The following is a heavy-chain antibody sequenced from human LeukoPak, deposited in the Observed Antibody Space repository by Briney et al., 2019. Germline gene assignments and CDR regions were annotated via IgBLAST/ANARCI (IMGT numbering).Heavy chain of an antibody. J-gene: IGHJ4*02. CDR3: ARLSKGRYFDYVFDY. CDR2: INYIGST. D-gene: IGHD3-9*01. Sequence: SETLSLTCSVSGGSVSSGNYFWGWIRQPPGKGLEWVGNINYIGSTAYNPSLKSRATMSVDTSKNQFSLKMTSLTAADTAVYYCARLSKGRYFDYVFDYWGQGTLVTVSS. CDR1: GGSVSSGNYF. V-gene: IGHV4-39*01.